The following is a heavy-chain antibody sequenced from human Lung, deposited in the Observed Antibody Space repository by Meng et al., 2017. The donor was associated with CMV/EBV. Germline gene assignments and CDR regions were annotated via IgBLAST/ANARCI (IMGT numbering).Heavy chain of an antibody. CDR1: GVSISSNIR. V-gene: IGHV4-4*02. CDR2: IDDSGST. CDR3: ARGKQDAWELLAY. J-gene: IGHJ4*02. Sequence: VQLQVSGVVLVKSSEALSPSCGVSGVSISSNIRWTWVRQPPGKGLEWIGDIDDSGSTNYNPSLNSRISISLDKSKNHFSLKVNSVTAADTAVYYCARGKQDAWELLAYWGQGALVTVSS. D-gene: IGHD1-26*01.